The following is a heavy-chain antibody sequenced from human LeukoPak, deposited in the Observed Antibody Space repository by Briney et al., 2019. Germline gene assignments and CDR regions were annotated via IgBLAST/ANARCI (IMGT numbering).Heavy chain of an antibody. J-gene: IGHJ3*02. V-gene: IGHV3-23*01. Sequence: PGGSLRLSCAASGFTFSSYAMSWVRQAPGKGLEWVSALSGSGGGTNYADSVKGRFTISRDNSKNTLYLQMNNLRAEDTAIYYCAKRDLVGAHDAFDIWGQGTMVTVSS. D-gene: IGHD1-26*01. CDR2: LSGSGGGT. CDR3: AKRDLVGAHDAFDI. CDR1: GFTFSSYA.